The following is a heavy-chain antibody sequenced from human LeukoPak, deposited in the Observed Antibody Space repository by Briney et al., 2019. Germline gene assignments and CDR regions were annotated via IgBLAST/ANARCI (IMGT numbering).Heavy chain of an antibody. V-gene: IGHV4-38-2*02. Sequence: SETLSLTCSVSTSSIPIGYYWGWIRQSPGKGLEWITCINLDGHIYYNPSLKRRITISLDTFKNQFSLKLTSMTAADTAVYYCVRQKAIKGEWAFDIWGQGTMVIASS. CDR1: TSSIPIGYY. CDR2: INLDGHI. D-gene: IGHD2-21*01. J-gene: IGHJ3*02. CDR3: VRQKAIKGEWAFDI.